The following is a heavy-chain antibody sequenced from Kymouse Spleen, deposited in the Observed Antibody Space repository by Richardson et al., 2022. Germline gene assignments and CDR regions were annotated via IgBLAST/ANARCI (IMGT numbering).Heavy chain of an antibody. Sequence: EVQLVESGGGLVQPGGSLKLSCAASGFTFSGSAMHWVRQASGKGLEWVGRIRSKANSYATAYAASVKGRFTISRDDSKNTAYLQMNSLKTEDTAVYYCTRRTGTTSWAFDIWGQGTMVTVSS. CDR3: TRRTGTTSWAFDI. J-gene: IGHJ3*02. CDR2: IRSKANSYAT. V-gene: IGHV3-73*02. CDR1: GFTFSGSA. D-gene: IGHD1-7*01.